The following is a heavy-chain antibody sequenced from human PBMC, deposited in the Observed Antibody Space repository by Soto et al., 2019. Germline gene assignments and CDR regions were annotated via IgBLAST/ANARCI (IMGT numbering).Heavy chain of an antibody. CDR3: ARRSKYQGGDY. J-gene: IGHJ4*02. D-gene: IGHD2-2*01. V-gene: IGHV4-34*01. CDR2: INHSGST. Sequence: SETLSLTCAVYGGSFSGYYWSWIRQPPGKGLEWIGEINHSGSTNYNPSLKSRVTISVDTSKNQFSLKLSSVTAADTAVYYCARRSKYQGGDYWGQGTLVTVSS. CDR1: GGSFSGYY.